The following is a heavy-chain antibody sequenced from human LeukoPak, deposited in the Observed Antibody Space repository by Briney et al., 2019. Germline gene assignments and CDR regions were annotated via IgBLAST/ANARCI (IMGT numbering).Heavy chain of an antibody. CDR2: ISYDGSNK. J-gene: IGHJ1*01. CDR3: ASPYSSGWYGVSYFQH. V-gene: IGHV3-30*03. CDR1: GFTFNSYG. Sequence: GGSLRLSCAASGFTFNSYGMHWVRQAPGKGLEWVAVISYDGSNKYYADSVKGRFTISRDNSKNTLYLQMNSLRAEDTAVYYCASPYSSGWYGVSYFQHWGQGTLVTVSS. D-gene: IGHD6-19*01.